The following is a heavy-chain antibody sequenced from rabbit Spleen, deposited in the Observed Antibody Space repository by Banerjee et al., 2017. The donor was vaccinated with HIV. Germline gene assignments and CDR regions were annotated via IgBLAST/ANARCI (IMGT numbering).Heavy chain of an antibody. D-gene: IGHD6-1*01. CDR1: GFSFSSYYY. CDR3: ARDDVNVVGYAYSKL. J-gene: IGHJ4*01. V-gene: IGHV1S45*01. CDR2: IYAGSSGSP. Sequence: QEQLVESGGGLVQPEGSLTLTCTASGFSFSSYYYMCWVRQAPGKGLEWIGCIYAGSSGSPYHASWAKGRFTISKTSSTTVTLQMTSLTAADTATYFCARDDVNVVGYAYSKLWGPGTLVTVS.